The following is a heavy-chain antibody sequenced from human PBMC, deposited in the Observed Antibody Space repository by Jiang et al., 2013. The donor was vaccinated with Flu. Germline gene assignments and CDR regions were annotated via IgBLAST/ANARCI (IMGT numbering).Heavy chain of an antibody. CDR2: IYYSGST. V-gene: IGHV4-59*01. Sequence: GLVKPSETLSLTCTVSGGSISSYYWSWIRQPPGKGLEWIGYIYYSGSTNYNPSLKSRVTISVDTSKNQFSLKLSSVTAADTAVYYCARLKELRYFDWFQFYGMDVWGQGTTVTVSS. CDR1: GGSISSYY. CDR3: ARLKELRYFDWFQFYGMDV. D-gene: IGHD3-9*01. J-gene: IGHJ6*02.